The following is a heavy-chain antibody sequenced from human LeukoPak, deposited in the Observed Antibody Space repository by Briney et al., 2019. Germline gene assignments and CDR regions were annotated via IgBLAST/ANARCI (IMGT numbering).Heavy chain of an antibody. CDR2: IYYSGNT. CDR3: ARAFLTVGDALDI. Sequence: SETLSLTCTVSGGSISSGGYYWSWIRQHPGKGLEWIGYIYYSGNTYYNPSLKSRVIISLDTSKNQFSLQLNSVTAADTAVYYCARAFLTVGDALDIWGQGTMVTVSS. CDR1: GGSISSGGYY. J-gene: IGHJ3*02. D-gene: IGHD1-26*01. V-gene: IGHV4-31*02.